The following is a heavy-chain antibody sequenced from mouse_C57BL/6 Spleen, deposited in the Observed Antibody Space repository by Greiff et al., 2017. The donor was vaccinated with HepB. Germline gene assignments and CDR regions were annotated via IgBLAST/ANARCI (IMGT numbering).Heavy chain of an antibody. CDR3: TTLTAQATRFAY. V-gene: IGHV14-4*01. D-gene: IGHD3-2*02. CDR2: IDPENGDT. Sequence: EVQLQQSGAELVRPGASVKLSCTASGFNIKDDYMHWVKQRPEQGLEWIGWIDPENGDTEYASKFQGKATITADTSSNTAYLQLSSLTSEDTAVYYCTTLTAQATRFAYWGQGTLVTVSA. J-gene: IGHJ3*01. CDR1: GFNIKDDY.